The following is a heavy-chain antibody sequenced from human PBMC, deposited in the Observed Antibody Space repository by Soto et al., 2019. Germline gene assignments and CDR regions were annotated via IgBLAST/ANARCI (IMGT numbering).Heavy chain of an antibody. J-gene: IGHJ4*02. D-gene: IGHD2-21*01. CDR1: GVMCGDLA. CDR2: ICSSGDNT. CDR3: TSLISAPGF. V-gene: IGHV3-23*01. Sequence: GVSIRVRSGASGVMCGDLARRRVRQAPGKGLEWVSAICSSGDNTYYADSVKGRFAISRDNSNNTLYLRTNSLRAEDTAIYYCTSLISAPGFRGQGALVT.